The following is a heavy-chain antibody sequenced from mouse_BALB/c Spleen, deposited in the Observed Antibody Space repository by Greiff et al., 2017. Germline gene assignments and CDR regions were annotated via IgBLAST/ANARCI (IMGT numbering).Heavy chain of an antibody. CDR3: ARSGLLRWFAY. D-gene: IGHD1-1*01. J-gene: IGHJ3*01. Sequence: VQLKESGPELVKPGASVKISCKASGYTFTDYNMHWVKQSHGKSLEWIGYIYPYNGGTGYNQKFKSKATLTVDNSSSTAYMELRSLTSEDSAVYYCARSGLLRWFAYWGQGTLVTVSA. CDR1: GYTFTDYN. V-gene: IGHV1S29*02. CDR2: IYPYNGGT.